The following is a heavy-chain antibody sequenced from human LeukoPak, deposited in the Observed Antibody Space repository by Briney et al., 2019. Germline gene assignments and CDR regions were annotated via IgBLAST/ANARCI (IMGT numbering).Heavy chain of an antibody. Sequence: SETLSLTCSVSGDSISNYYWSWLRQPPGGGLQWIGYVFYSGSTNYNASLKSRVVISVDTSKNQFSLKLTSVTAADTAVYYCAGRTARYFDYWGQGSLVTVSS. CDR1: GDSISNYY. J-gene: IGHJ4*02. D-gene: IGHD2-21*02. CDR3: AGRTARYFDY. CDR2: VFYSGST. V-gene: IGHV4-59*01.